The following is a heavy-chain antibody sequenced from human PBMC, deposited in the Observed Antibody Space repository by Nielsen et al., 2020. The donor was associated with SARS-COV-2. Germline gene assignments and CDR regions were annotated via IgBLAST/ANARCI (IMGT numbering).Heavy chain of an antibody. CDR1: GFTFSIYF. V-gene: IGHV3-30*03. Sequence: SLNISCSSSGFTFSIYFMHWVRQAPGKGLEWVAVISYDGSNKYYADSVKGRFTISRDNSKNTLYLQMNSLRAEETAVYYCARGSGWYNYWGQGTLVTVSS. CDR3: ARGSGWYNY. J-gene: IGHJ4*02. D-gene: IGHD6-19*01. CDR2: ISYDGSNK.